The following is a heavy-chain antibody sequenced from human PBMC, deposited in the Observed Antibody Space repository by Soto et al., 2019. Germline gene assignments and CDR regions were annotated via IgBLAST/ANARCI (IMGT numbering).Heavy chain of an antibody. CDR1: GFTFNNYA. V-gene: IGHV4-59*08. CDR2: IYYSGST. D-gene: IGHD3-10*01. Sequence: GSLRLSCAASGFTFNNYAMNWIRQPPGKGLEWIGYIYYSGSTNYNPSLKSRVTISVDTSKNQFSLKLSSVTAADTAVYYCARRLLWFGDDPWGQGTLVTVSS. J-gene: IGHJ5*02. CDR3: ARRLLWFGDDP.